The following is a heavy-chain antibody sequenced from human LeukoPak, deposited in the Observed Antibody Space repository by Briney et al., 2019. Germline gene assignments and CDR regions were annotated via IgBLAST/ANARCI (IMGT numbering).Heavy chain of an antibody. CDR1: GYSVTSYW. V-gene: IGHV5-10-1*01. J-gene: IGHJ3*02. D-gene: IGHD5-18*01. CDR3: ARLWGTAMGDAFDI. Sequence: GQSLKISCKGSGYSVTSYWISWVRQMPGKGLEWMGRIDPSDYYNNYSPSFQGHVTISADKSISTAYLQWSSLKASDTAMYYCARLWGTAMGDAFDIWGQGTMVSVS. CDR2: IDPSDYYN.